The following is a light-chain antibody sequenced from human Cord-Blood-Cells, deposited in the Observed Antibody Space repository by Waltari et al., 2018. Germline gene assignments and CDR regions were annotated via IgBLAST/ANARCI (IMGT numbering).Light chain of an antibody. CDR1: QSISSY. CDR2: AAS. Sequence: DIQMTQSPSSLSASVGDRVTITCRASQSISSYLNWYQQKPGKAPKLLIYAASSLQSGVPSRFSCSGSGTDFTLTISSLQPEDFATYYFQQSYSTPRTFGQGTKVEIK. V-gene: IGKV1-39*01. J-gene: IGKJ1*01. CDR3: QQSYSTPRT.